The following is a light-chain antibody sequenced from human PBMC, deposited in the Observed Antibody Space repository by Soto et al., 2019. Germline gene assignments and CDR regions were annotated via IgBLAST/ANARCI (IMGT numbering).Light chain of an antibody. CDR2: KAS. CDR3: QQYNAYSWT. CDR1: QSISAW. V-gene: IGKV1-5*03. Sequence: DIQMTQSPSTLSASVGDRVSINCRASQSISAWLAWYQQKPGKAPRLLIYKASTLEIGVPSRFSGSGSGTEFTLTISSLQPDDVATYYCQQYNAYSWTLDQGTKVDIK. J-gene: IGKJ1*01.